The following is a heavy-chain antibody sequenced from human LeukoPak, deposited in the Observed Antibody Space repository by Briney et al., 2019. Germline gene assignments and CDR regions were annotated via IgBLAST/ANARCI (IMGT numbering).Heavy chain of an antibody. Sequence: KPSETLSLTCTVSGGSISSSSYYRGWIRQPPGKGLEWIGSIYYSGSTYYNPSLKSRVTISVDTSKNQFSLKLSSVTAADTAVYYCARESGELQHQYNWFDPWGQGTLVTVSS. CDR2: IYYSGST. D-gene: IGHD3-10*01. CDR3: ARESGELQHQYNWFDP. CDR1: GGSISSSSYY. V-gene: IGHV4-39*02. J-gene: IGHJ5*02.